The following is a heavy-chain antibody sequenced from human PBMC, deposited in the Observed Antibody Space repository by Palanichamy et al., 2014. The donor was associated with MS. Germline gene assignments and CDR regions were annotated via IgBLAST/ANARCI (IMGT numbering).Heavy chain of an antibody. J-gene: IGHJ6*03. CDR3: ARVTVMAPHFFIDV. CDR2: IYHSGTT. V-gene: IGHV4-4*02. Sequence: VHGKPSGTLSPTCAVSGGSLTSTNWWTWVRQPPGKGLEWIGEIYHSGTTNYNPSLKSRVTISGDTSKNHSSLTLTLTMASVTAADTAIYYCARVTVMAPHFFIDVWGNGTSVTVSS. CDR1: GGSLTSTNW. D-gene: IGHD3-16*01.